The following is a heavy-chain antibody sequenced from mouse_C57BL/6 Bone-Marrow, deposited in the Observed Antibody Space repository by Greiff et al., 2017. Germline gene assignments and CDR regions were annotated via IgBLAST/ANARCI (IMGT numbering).Heavy chain of an antibody. D-gene: IGHD1-1*01. CDR2: IDPETGGT. V-gene: IGHV1-15*01. CDR3: TCLAFFYGSSCFEY. CDR1: GYTFTDYE. Sequence: QVHVKQSGAELVRPGASVTLSCKASGYTFTDYEMHWVQQTPVHGLEWIGAIDPETGGTAYNQKFKGKAILTADKSSSTAYMELRRLTSEDSAVYYCTCLAFFYGSSCFEYGGQGTTLTVSA. J-gene: IGHJ2*01.